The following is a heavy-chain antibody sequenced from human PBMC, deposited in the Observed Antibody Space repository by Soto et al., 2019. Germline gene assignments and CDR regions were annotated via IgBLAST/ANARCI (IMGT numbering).Heavy chain of an antibody. CDR2: IYPGDSDS. Sequence: LGESLKISCKVSGYSFSTSWMGWVRQLPGKGLEWMGIIYPGDSDSRYGPSFEGHVTFSVDKSISTAYLEWSSLKASDTAIYYCARLSRRVAQESNYFDPWGQGTLVTV. V-gene: IGHV5-51*01. CDR3: ARLSRRVAQESNYFDP. J-gene: IGHJ5*02. D-gene: IGHD2-8*01. CDR1: GYSFSTSW.